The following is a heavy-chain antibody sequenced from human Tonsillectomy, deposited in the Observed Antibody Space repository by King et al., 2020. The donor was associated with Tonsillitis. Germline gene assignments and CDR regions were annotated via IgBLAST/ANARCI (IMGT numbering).Heavy chain of an antibody. V-gene: IGHV3-21*01. CDR3: AREDFSDGAGQGIYYYYMDV. Sequence: VQLVESGGGLVKPGGSLRLSCAASGFTFSSYTMNWVRQAPGKGLEWVSSISSGNNYIFYADSVKGRFTISRDNAKDSLYLQMNSLRADDTAVYYCAREDFSDGAGQGIYYYYMDVWGKGTTVTVSS. D-gene: IGHD3-3*01. J-gene: IGHJ6*03. CDR2: ISSGNNYI. CDR1: GFTFSSYT.